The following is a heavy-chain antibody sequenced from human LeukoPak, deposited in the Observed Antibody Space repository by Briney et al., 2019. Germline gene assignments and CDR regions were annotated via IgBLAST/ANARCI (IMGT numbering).Heavy chain of an antibody. J-gene: IGHJ3*02. Sequence: PGRSLRLSCTASGFRFGDYAMSWVRQAPGKGLEWVSGIHGSGETTYYADSVKGRFTISRDNSREMLYLQMNSLRVEDTAVYYCAKDPNGDYVGAFDSWGQGTMVTVSS. D-gene: IGHD4-17*01. CDR1: GFRFGDYA. CDR2: IHGSGETT. CDR3: AKDPNGDYVGAFDS. V-gene: IGHV3-23*01.